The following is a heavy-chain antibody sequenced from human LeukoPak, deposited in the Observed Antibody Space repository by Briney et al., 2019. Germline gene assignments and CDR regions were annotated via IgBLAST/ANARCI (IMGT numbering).Heavy chain of an antibody. V-gene: IGHV3-7*01. D-gene: IGHD1-26*01. J-gene: IGHJ4*02. CDR1: GFTFSAFD. Sequence: GGSLRLSCATSGFTFSAFDMSWVRQAPGKGLEWVATIKMDGSVKYYLDSVKGRFAISRDNARNLLFLQMNRPTAEDAAVYYCARDPPSDSGWAADYWGQGTLVTVSS. CDR3: ARDPPSDSGWAADY. CDR2: IKMDGSVK.